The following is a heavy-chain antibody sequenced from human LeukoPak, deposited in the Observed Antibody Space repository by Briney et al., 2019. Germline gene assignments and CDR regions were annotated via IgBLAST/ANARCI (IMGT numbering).Heavy chain of an antibody. D-gene: IGHD3-10*01. J-gene: IGHJ5*01. Sequence: ASVKVSCKASSYTFTKYGIGWVRQAPGQGLEWMGWISTYNGDTYYPQKVQGRVTMTTDTSTTTGYMELRSLTSDDTAVYYCARTPNYGSGSLFFWFDSWGQGTRVTVSS. CDR3: ARTPNYGSGSLFFWFDS. CDR2: ISTYNGDT. V-gene: IGHV1-18*01. CDR1: SYTFTKYG.